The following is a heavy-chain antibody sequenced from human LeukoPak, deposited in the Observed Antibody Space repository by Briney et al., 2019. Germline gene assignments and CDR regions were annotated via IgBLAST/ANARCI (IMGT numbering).Heavy chain of an antibody. CDR2: IYPSDSDT. CDR1: GYSFTSYW. D-gene: IGHD4-17*01. J-gene: IGHJ4*02. Sequence: GESLKISCKGSGYSFTSYWIAWVRQMPGKGLEWMGIIYPSDSDTKYTPSFQGQVTISADESINTAYLQWSGLKASDTAMYYCARRGALRGGYYFDYWGQGTLVTVSS. V-gene: IGHV5-51*01. CDR3: ARRGALRGGYYFDY.